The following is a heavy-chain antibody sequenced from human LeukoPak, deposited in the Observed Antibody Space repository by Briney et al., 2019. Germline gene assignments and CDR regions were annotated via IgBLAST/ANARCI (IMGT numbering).Heavy chain of an antibody. CDR1: GYIFTSYG. CDR2: INTNTGNP. Sequence: GASVEVSCKASGYIFTSYGITWVRQAPGQGLEWMGWINTNTGNPTYAQGFTGRFVFSLDTSVSTAYLQISSLKAEDTAVYYCARDGSIAAAGTIYYYYYMDVWGKGTTVTVSS. D-gene: IGHD6-13*01. CDR3: ARDGSIAAAGTIYYYYYMDV. V-gene: IGHV7-4-1*02. J-gene: IGHJ6*03.